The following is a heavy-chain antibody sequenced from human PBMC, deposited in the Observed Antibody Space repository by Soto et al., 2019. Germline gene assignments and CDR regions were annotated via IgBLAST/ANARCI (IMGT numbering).Heavy chain of an antibody. CDR1: GFTVSSNY. CDR3: AIDRVESGYPEYVQH. J-gene: IGHJ1*01. D-gene: IGHD3-22*01. CDR2: IYSGGST. Sequence: EVQLVESGGGLIQPGGSLRLSCAASGFTVSSNYMSWFRQAPGKGLEWVSVIYSGGSTYYADSVKGRFTISRDNSKNTLYLHMNSLRAEDTGVYYCAIDRVESGYPEYVQHWGQGTLVTVSS. V-gene: IGHV3-53*01.